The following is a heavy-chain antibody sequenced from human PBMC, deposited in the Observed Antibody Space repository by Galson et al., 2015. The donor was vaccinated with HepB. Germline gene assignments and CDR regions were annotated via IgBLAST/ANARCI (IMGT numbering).Heavy chain of an antibody. Sequence: LRLSCAASGFPFSSYSMNWVRQAPGKGLEWVSYISSSSSTIYYADPVKGRFTISRDNAKNSLYLQMNSLRAEDTAVYYCARGWRQLPYDYWGQGTLVTVSS. CDR2: ISSSSSTI. CDR3: ARGWRQLPYDY. J-gene: IGHJ4*02. D-gene: IGHD3-3*01. CDR1: GFPFSSYS. V-gene: IGHV3-48*01.